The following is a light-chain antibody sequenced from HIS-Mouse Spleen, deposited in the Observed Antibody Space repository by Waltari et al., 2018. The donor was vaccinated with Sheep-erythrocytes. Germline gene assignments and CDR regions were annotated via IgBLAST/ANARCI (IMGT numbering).Light chain of an antibody. J-gene: IGLJ3*02. Sequence: NFMLTQPPSVSESPGKTVTISCTRSSGRLASNYVQWYQQRPGSAPTTVIYEDNQRPSGVPDRFSGSIDSSSNSASLTISGLKTEDEADYYCQSYDSSNQVFGGGTKLTVL. CDR1: SGRLASNY. CDR2: EDN. V-gene: IGLV6-57*04. CDR3: QSYDSSNQV.